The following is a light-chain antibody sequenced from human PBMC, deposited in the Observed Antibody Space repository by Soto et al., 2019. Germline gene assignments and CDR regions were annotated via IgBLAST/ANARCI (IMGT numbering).Light chain of an antibody. CDR1: SSDVGGYNY. V-gene: IGLV2-14*03. CDR3: SSYTSRSTLV. CDR2: DVI. Sequence: QSVLTQPASVSGSPGQSITISCSGTSSDVGGYNYVSWYQQHPGKVPKLMIYDVINRPSGVSNRFSGSKSGNAASLTISGLQAEDEADYYCSSYTSRSTLVFGGGTKLTVL. J-gene: IGLJ2*01.